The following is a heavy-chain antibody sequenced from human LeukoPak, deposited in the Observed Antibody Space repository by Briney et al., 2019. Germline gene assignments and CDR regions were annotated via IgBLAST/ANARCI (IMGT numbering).Heavy chain of an antibody. J-gene: IGHJ4*02. CDR3: ARAIMADHGDRPLY. Sequence: GGSLRLSCAASGFTFSNYWMTWVRQAPGKGLEWVANIKEDGSEEYYVASVKGRFTISRDNAKNSLYLQMDSLRAEDTALYYCARAIMADHGDRPLYWGQGTLVTVSS. CDR1: GFTFSNYW. CDR2: IKEDGSEE. D-gene: IGHD4-17*01. V-gene: IGHV3-7*01.